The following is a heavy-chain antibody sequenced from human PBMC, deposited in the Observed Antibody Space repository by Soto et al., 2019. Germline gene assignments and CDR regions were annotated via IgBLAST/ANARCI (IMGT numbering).Heavy chain of an antibody. CDR1: GFTFSDYG. Sequence: QVQLVESGGGVVQPGRSLRLSCAASGFTFSDYGMHWVRQAPGKGLEWVAVIWYDGSNKYYADSVKGRFTISRDNSKKTLYLQMKSLRAEDTAMYYCARDRESPFDYWGEGTLVTVSS. CDR3: ARDRESPFDY. CDR2: IWYDGSNK. J-gene: IGHJ4*02. V-gene: IGHV3-33*01.